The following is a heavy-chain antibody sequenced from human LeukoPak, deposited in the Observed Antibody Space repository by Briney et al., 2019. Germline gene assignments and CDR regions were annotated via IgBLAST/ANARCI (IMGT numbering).Heavy chain of an antibody. D-gene: IGHD1-1*01. J-gene: IGHJ4*02. Sequence: SETLSLTCAVYGGSFSGYYWSWIRQPPGKGLEWIGEINHSGSTNYNPSLKSRVTISVDTSKNQFSLKLSFVTAADTAVYYCARGGYLFDYWGQGTLVTVSS. V-gene: IGHV4-34*01. CDR2: INHSGST. CDR3: ARGGYLFDY. CDR1: GGSFSGYY.